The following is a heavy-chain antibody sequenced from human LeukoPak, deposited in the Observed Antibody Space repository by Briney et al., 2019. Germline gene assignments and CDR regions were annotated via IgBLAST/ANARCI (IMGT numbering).Heavy chain of an antibody. D-gene: IGHD3-22*01. CDR2: ISSSSSYI. V-gene: IGHV3-21*01. CDR1: GFTFSSYS. CDR3: ARDRGSGSSGDFDY. J-gene: IGHJ4*02. Sequence: GGSLRLSCAASGFTFSSYSMNWVRQAPGKGLEWVSSISSSSSYIYYADSVKGRFTISRDNAKNSLHLQMNSLRAEDTAVYYCARDRGSGSSGDFDYWGQGTLVTVSS.